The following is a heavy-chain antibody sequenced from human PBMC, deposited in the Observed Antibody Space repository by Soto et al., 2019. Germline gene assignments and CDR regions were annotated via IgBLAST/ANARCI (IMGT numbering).Heavy chain of an antibody. J-gene: IGHJ4*02. CDR2: IYYSGST. Sequence: PSETLSLTCTVSGGSISSGGYYWSWIRQHPGEGLEWIGYIYYSGSTYYNPSLKSRVTISVDTSKNQFSLKLSSVTAADTAVYYCARTYSYGYRFDYWGQGTLVTVSS. V-gene: IGHV4-31*03. CDR1: GGSISSGGYY. D-gene: IGHD5-18*01. CDR3: ARTYSYGYRFDY.